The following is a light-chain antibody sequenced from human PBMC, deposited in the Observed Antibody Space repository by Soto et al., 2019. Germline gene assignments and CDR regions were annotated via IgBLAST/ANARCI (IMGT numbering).Light chain of an antibody. J-gene: IGKJ3*01. CDR2: DAS. CDR1: QSVSSH. V-gene: IGKV3-11*01. CDR3: QKYNSAPFT. Sequence: EIVLTQSPATLSLSPGERATLSCRTSQSVSSHLAWYQQKPGQAPRLLIHDASSRATGTPARFSGSGFGTDFTLTISSLEPEDFATYYCQKYNSAPFTFGPGTKVDI.